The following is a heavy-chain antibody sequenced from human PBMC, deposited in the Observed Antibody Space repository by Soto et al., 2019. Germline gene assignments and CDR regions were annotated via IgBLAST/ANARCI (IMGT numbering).Heavy chain of an antibody. CDR1: GYSFTSYW. J-gene: IGHJ3*02. CDR2: IYPGDSDT. D-gene: IGHD6-6*01. V-gene: IGHV5-51*01. CDR3: ASIYSSSFRRAFDI. Sequence: PGESLKISCKGSGYSFTSYWIGWVRQMPGKGLEWMGIIYPGDSDTRYSPSFQGQVTISADKSISTAYLQWSSLKASDTSIYYCASIYSSSFRRAFDIWGQGTMVTVSS.